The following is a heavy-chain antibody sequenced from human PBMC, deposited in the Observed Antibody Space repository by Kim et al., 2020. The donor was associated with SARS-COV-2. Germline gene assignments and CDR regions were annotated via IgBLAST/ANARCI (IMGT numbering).Heavy chain of an antibody. D-gene: IGHD5-18*01. V-gene: IGHV3-30*18. Sequence: GGSLRLSCAASGFTFSSYGMHWVRQAPGKGLEWVAVISYDGSNKYYADSVKGRFTISRDNSKNTLYLQMNSLRAEDTAVYYCAKDLDSGYSYGIVYYYGMDVWGQGTTVTVSS. CDR1: GFTFSSYG. J-gene: IGHJ6*02. CDR2: ISYDGSNK. CDR3: AKDLDSGYSYGIVYYYGMDV.